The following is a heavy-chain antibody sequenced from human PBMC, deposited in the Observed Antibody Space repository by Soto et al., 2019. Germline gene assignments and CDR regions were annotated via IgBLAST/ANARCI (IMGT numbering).Heavy chain of an antibody. V-gene: IGHV3-30*18. CDR1: GFTFSDYG. CDR3: TKEMYPRTVLDSSSPWGDY. Sequence: QVHLVESGGGVAQPGRSLRLSCAVSGFTFSDYGMHWVRQAPGKGLEWVAVVSYDGSYKYYADSVKGRFTVSRDLSGNTLFLQTNSLRLEDTAVYFCTKEMYPRTVLDSSSPWGDYWGQGTLVAVYS. J-gene: IGHJ4*02. CDR2: VSYDGSYK. D-gene: IGHD6-6*01.